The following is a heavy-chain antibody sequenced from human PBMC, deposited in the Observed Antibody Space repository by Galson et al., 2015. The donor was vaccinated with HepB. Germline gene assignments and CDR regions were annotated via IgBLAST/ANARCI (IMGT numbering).Heavy chain of an antibody. V-gene: IGHV3-48*02. J-gene: IGHJ4*02. CDR2: IGPSGSDR. CDR1: AFSFSSFG. CDR3: ARDPYGAGNC. D-gene: IGHD3-10*01. Sequence: SLRLSCAASAFSFSSFGMNWFRQAPGKGPEWISYIGPSGSDRKYADSVKGRSTISRDNAKNSLYLEMNSLRDEDTAVYYCARDPYGAGNCWGQGTLVTVSS.